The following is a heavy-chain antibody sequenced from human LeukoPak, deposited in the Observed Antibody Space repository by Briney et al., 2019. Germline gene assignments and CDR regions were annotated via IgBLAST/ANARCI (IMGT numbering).Heavy chain of an antibody. CDR2: ISWNGGSI. J-gene: IGHJ6*02. D-gene: IGHD2-2*01. V-gene: IGHV3-9*01. CDR3: AKDKGGPAATPYYSYYYGMDV. CDR1: GFTFDDYA. Sequence: GRSLRLSCAASGFTFDDYAMRWVRQAPGKGLGWVSGISWNGGSIGYADSVKGRFTISRDNAKNSLYLQMNSLRAEDTALYYCAKDKGGPAATPYYSYYYGMDVWGQGTTVTVSS.